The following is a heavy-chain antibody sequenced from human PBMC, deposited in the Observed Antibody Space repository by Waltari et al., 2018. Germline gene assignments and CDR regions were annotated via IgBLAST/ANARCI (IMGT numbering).Heavy chain of an antibody. V-gene: IGHV1-8*01. CDR1: GYTFTSSA. J-gene: IGHJ6*02. Sequence: QMQLVQSGAEVKKPGASVKVSCKASGYTFTSSAINWVRKATGQGLEWMGWKNPNSGDTGYAQKFQGTVTMTRNTSISTAYMELSSLRSEDTAVYYCARGEAYYDSRSGYYTVRYHGMDVWGQGTTVTVSS. D-gene: IGHD3-3*01. CDR3: ARGEAYYDSRSGYYTVRYHGMDV. CDR2: KNPNSGDT.